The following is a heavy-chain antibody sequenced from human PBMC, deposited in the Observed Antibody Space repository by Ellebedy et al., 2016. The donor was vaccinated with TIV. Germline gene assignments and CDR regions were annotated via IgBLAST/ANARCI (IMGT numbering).Heavy chain of an antibody. CDR2: IIPMFGTA. CDR3: ARVRDGYQTYYFYGMDV. Sequence: SVKVSCXASGGTFNSYAISWVRQAPGQGLEWMGGIIPMFGTANYAQKFQGRVTITADESTSTAYMELSSLRSEDTAVYYCARVRDGYQTYYFYGMDVWGQGTTVTVSS. J-gene: IGHJ6*02. CDR1: GGTFNSYA. D-gene: IGHD5-24*01. V-gene: IGHV1-69*13.